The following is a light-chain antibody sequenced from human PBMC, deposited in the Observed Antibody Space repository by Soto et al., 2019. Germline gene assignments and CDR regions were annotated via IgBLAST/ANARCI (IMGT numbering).Light chain of an antibody. V-gene: IGKV3-20*01. CDR3: QQCGSSPS. Sequence: EIVLTQSPCTLSLSPGERATLSCRASQRVSSSYLAWYQQKPGQAPRLLIYDTSSRATGIPDRFSVSGSGTDFTLAISRLEPEDFAVYYCQQCGSSPSFGQGTKVQLK. J-gene: IGKJ1*01. CDR2: DTS. CDR1: QRVSSSY.